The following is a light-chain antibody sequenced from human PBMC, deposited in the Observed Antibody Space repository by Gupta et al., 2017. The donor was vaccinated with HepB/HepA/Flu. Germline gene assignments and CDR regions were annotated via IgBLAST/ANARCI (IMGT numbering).Light chain of an antibody. Sequence: ETVLTQSPGTLSLSPGEVAPPSCRASQSISSTYLHRYQQKPGQAPRLLIFGASSSVPGSPDKFRSSGYGTDFTLTISSLELENFAGYYCQQYGSSRRFGQGTKLEIK. CDR2: GAS. V-gene: IGKV3-20*01. CDR3: QQYGSSRR. CDR1: QSISSTY. J-gene: IGKJ1*01.